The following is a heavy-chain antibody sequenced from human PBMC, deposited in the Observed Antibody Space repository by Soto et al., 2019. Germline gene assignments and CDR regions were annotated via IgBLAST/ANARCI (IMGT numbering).Heavy chain of an antibody. J-gene: IGHJ6*02. CDR2: IYPGDSDT. V-gene: IGHV5-51*01. CDR1: GYSFTSYW. D-gene: IGHD6-19*01. Sequence: PGESLKISCKGSGYSFTSYWIGWVRQMPGKGLEWMGIIYPGDSDTRYSPSFQGQVTISADKSISTAYLQWSSLKASDTAMYYCAGTRAVADPYYYYYGMDVWGQGTTVTVSS. CDR3: AGTRAVADPYYYYYGMDV.